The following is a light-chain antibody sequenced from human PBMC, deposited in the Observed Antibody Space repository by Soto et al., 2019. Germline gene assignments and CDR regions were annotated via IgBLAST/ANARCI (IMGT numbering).Light chain of an antibody. V-gene: IGLV3-21*04. Sequence: SYELTQPPSESVAPGKTATIICGGNNIGDKSVHWYQQKPGQAPVLVIYYDTDRPSGIPERFSCSNYGNTATVTISRVEAGDEADYYCQVWDSNSDQGVFGGGTKLTVL. J-gene: IGLJ2*01. CDR2: YDT. CDR1: NIGDKS. CDR3: QVWDSNSDQGV.